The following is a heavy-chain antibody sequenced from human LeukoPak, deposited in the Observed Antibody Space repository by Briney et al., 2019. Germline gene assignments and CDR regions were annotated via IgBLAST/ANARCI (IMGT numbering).Heavy chain of an antibody. CDR2: IYYSGST. J-gene: IGHJ5*02. Sequence: PSETLFLTCTVSGDSIRSSSYHWGWIRQPPGKGLEWIGSIYYSGSTYNNRSLKRRLTISIDTSKNQFSLRLSSVTAADTAVYYCTREVEGYSYASGRFLHFDPWGQGTLVTVSS. CDR1: GDSIRSSSYH. D-gene: IGHD3-10*01. V-gene: IGHV4-39*07. CDR3: TREVEGYSYASGRFLHFDP.